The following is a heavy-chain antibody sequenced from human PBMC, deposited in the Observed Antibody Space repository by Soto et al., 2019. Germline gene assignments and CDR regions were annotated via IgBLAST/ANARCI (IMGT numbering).Heavy chain of an antibody. Sequence: ASVKVSCKASGYTFTSYAMHWVRQAPGQRLEGMGWINAGNGNTKYSQKFQGRVTITRDTSASTAYMELSSLRSEDTAVYYCARDRAKVGRWFDPWGQGTLVTGSS. V-gene: IGHV1-3*01. CDR1: GYTFTSYA. D-gene: IGHD1-26*01. CDR3: ARDRAKVGRWFDP. CDR2: INAGNGNT. J-gene: IGHJ5*02.